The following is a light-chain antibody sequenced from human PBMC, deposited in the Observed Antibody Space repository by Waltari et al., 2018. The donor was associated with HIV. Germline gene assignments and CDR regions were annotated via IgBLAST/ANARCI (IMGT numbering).Light chain of an antibody. V-gene: IGKV1-39*01. CDR3: QQSYTTPPWT. J-gene: IGKJ1*01. CDR1: QSISNY. CDR2: GAS. Sequence: DIQMTQPPSSLPASVGDRVTITCRASQSISNYLNWYQQKPGKAPSLLIYGASRLQSGVPSRFSGSGSGTDFTLTISSLQAEDFATYYCQQSYTTPPWTFGQGTKVEI.